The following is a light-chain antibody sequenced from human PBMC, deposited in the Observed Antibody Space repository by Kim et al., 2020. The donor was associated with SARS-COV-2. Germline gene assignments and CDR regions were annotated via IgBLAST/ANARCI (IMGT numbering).Light chain of an antibody. CDR1: QSVSSY. Sequence: LSPGERATLSCGASQSVSSYLAWYQQKPGQAPRLLIYDASNRATGIPARFSGSGSGTDFTLTISSLEPEDFAVYYCQQRSNWAITFGQGTRLEIK. CDR3: QQRSNWAIT. J-gene: IGKJ5*01. V-gene: IGKV3-11*01. CDR2: DAS.